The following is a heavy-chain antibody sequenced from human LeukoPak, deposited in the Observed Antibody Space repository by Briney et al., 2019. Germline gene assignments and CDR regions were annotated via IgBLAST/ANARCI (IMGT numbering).Heavy chain of an antibody. J-gene: IGHJ3*01. Sequence: PVGALRLSCAASVFTFSEYAMNCVRQAPGKGREWVSHITGGGESTYFADSVKGRFTMSTDNSKNTLYLQMSSLRAEDTAVYYCAQDFVARNGVYDAFDVWGQGTMVSVS. CDR2: ITGGGEST. CDR1: VFTFSEYA. D-gene: IGHD5-24*01. CDR3: AQDFVARNGVYDAFDV. V-gene: IGHV3-23*01.